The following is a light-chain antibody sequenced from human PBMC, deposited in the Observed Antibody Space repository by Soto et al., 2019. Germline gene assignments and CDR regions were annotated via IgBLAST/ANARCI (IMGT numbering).Light chain of an antibody. CDR2: EVS. Sequence: QSVLTQSASVSGSPGQSITISCTGTSSDIGGYNYVSWYQQHPGEVPKVMIYEVSNRPSGVSNRFSGSKSGNTASLTISGLQAEDEADYYCSSYTSSSTRVFGGGTKLTVL. V-gene: IGLV2-14*01. CDR3: SSYTSSSTRV. CDR1: SSDIGGYNY. J-gene: IGLJ2*01.